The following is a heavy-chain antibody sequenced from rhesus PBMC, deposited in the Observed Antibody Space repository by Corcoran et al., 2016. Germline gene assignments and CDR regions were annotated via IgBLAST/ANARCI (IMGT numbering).Heavy chain of an antibody. CDR1: GVSFRSYW. CDR3: TSPIRYRFDV. CDR2: NNGYTGST. Sequence: QVQLQESGPGLLEPSETLSLTCAVSGVSFRSYWWNWIRQSPGKGLEWIGANNGYTGSTNYHPPLQSRVTISMDVSTSQFSLRLTSVTAADTAVYYCTSPIRYRFDVWGPGVLVSVSS. V-gene: IGHV4-80*01. J-gene: IGHJ5-1*01. D-gene: IGHD4-29*01.